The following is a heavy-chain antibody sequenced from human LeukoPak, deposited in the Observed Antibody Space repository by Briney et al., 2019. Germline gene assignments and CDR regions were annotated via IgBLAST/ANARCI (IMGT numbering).Heavy chain of an antibody. V-gene: IGHV4-34*01. CDR2: INDSGST. Sequence: PSEGLSLTCVVHGGSLSGYYWSWICPPLGKGLEWIGEINDSGSTNYNPSLKSQVTISVDTSKYQFSLNLSSVTAADTAVYYCARARLGYSYGYSGGTWFDYWGQKSLLTVSS. CDR1: GGSLSGYY. CDR3: ARARLGYSYGYSGGTWFDY. D-gene: IGHD5-18*01. J-gene: IGHJ4*02.